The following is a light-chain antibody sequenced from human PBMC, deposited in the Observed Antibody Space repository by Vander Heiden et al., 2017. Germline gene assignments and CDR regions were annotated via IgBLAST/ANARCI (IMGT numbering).Light chain of an antibody. J-gene: IGKJ2*01. V-gene: IGKV1-33*01. CDR3: QQYYSLPYI. Sequence: DIQLTTSPSSLSASVGDRVTITCRASQDISNYLNWLQQKPGKAPKLLIYGAFNLEAGVPSRFSGSGSGTDFTFTISSLQPDDIATYYCQQYYSLPYIFGQGTNLEI. CDR2: GAF. CDR1: QDISNY.